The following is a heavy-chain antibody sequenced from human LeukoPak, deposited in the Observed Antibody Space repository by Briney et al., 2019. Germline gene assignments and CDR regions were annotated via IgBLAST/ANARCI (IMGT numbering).Heavy chain of an antibody. D-gene: IGHD3-3*01. J-gene: IGHJ4*02. V-gene: IGHV3-30*02. CDR3: ATGSITIFGVVINGIYYFDY. CDR1: GFTFSSYG. CDR2: IRYDGSNK. Sequence: GGSLRLSCAASGFTFSSYGMHWVRQAPGKGLEWVAFIRYDGSNKYYADSVKGRFTIPRDNSKNTLYLQMNSLRAEDTAVYYCATGSITIFGVVINGIYYFDYWGQGTLVTVSS.